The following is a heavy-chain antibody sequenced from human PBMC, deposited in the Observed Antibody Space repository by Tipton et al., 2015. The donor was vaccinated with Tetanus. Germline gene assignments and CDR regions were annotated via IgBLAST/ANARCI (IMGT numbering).Heavy chain of an antibody. CDR2: IYYRGST. Sequence: TLSLTCTVSGGSISTYYWSWIRQPPGKGLEWIGYIYYRGSTNYYPSLKSRVTMSVDTSKNQFSLNLSSVTAADTAVYYCARGRHFIEVALPLDYWGQGTLVTVSS. V-gene: IGHV4-59*01. CDR3: ARGRHFIEVALPLDY. J-gene: IGHJ4*02. CDR1: GGSISTYY. D-gene: IGHD6-19*01.